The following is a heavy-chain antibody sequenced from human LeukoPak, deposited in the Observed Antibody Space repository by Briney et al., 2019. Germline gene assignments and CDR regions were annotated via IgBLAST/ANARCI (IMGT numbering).Heavy chain of an antibody. Sequence: GGSLRLSCTASGFTFGDDAMSWYRQAPGKGLEWVSSISYTGTYIYYADSVKGRFTISRDNAQNSLYLQMNSLRAEDTAIYYCVRDRGTYRPIDYWGQGTLVTVSS. V-gene: IGHV3-21*04. J-gene: IGHJ4*02. CDR1: GFTFGDDA. CDR3: VRDRGTYRPIDY. D-gene: IGHD1-26*01. CDR2: ISYTGTYI.